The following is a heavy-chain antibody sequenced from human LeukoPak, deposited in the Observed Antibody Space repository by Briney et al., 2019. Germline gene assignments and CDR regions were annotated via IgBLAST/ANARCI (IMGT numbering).Heavy chain of an antibody. Sequence: PERLSLTCSVSGGSICSYNWNWVRQPSGKGVEWVGIVFNNGGTNPHPSLKCRVAISVDTSKNQFALKLSSVTAAATAVYYCVASYGGYVLDSCGQGALVIVSS. V-gene: IGHV4-59*01. D-gene: IGHD5-12*01. CDR3: VASYGGYVLDS. J-gene: IGHJ4*02. CDR2: VFNNGGT. CDR1: GGSICSYN.